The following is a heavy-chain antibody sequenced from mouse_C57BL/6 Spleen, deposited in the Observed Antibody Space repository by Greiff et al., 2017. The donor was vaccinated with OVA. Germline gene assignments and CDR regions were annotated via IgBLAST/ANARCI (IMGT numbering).Heavy chain of an antibody. D-gene: IGHD2-4*01. Sequence: VKLQESGPGLVAPSQSLSITCTVSGFSLTSYGVHWVRQPPGKGLEWLVVIWSDGSTTYNSALKSRLSISKDNSKSQVFLKMNSLQTDDTAMYYCARQGNYDYDDAWFAYWGQGTLVTVSA. CDR1: GFSLTSYG. CDR3: ARQGNYDYDDAWFAY. V-gene: IGHV2-6-1*01. CDR2: IWSDGST. J-gene: IGHJ3*01.